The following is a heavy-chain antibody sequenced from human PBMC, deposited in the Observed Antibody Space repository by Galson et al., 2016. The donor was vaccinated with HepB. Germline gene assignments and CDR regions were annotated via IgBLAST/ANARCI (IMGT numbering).Heavy chain of an antibody. D-gene: IGHD6-19*01. CDR1: GFTFCIYA. V-gene: IGHV3-30*04. CDR2: ISYDGTNK. J-gene: IGHJ4*02. Sequence: SLRLSCAASGFTFCIYAMHWVRQAPGKGLEWVSVISYDGTNKYYVDSVKGRFTISRDNSKNMLYLQMNSLRAEDTAVYYCARGPRAITVAATGANLDNWGQGTLFTVSS. CDR3: ARGPRAITVAATGANLDN.